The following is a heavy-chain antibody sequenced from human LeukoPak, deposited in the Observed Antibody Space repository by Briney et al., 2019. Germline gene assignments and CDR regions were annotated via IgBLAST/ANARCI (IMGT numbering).Heavy chain of an antibody. CDR1: GGSISSSSYY. CDR3: ARQWTWGSPSKYSYYGMDV. V-gene: IGHV4-39*01. CDR2: IYYSGST. J-gene: IGHJ6*02. D-gene: IGHD7-27*01. Sequence: SETLSLTCTVSGGSISSSSYYWGWIRQPPGKGLEWIGSIYYSGSTYYNPSLKSRVTISVDASKNQFSLRLSSVTAADTAVYYCARQWTWGSPSKYSYYGMDVWGQGTTVTVSS.